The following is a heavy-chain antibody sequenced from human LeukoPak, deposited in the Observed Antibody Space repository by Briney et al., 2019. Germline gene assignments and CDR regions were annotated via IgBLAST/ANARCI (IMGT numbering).Heavy chain of an antibody. CDR1: GYTFTSYG. Sequence: ASVKVSCKASGYTFTSYGINWVRQAPGQGLEWMGWISAYNGDTNYAQKLQGRVTMTTDTSTSTAYMELSSLRPDDTAVYSCARGVTARGFYYYMDIWGNGTTVTISS. D-gene: IGHD2-21*02. CDR2: ISAYNGDT. CDR3: ARGVTARGFYYYMDI. J-gene: IGHJ6*03. V-gene: IGHV1-18*01.